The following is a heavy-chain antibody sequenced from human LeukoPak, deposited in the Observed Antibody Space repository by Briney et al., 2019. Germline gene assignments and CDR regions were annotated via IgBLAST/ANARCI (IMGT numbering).Heavy chain of an antibody. V-gene: IGHV3-21*01. CDR2: ISSSSSYI. Sequence: PGGSLRLSCAASGFTFSSYSMNWVHQAPGKGLEWVSSISSSSSYIYYADSVKGRFTISRDNAKNSLYLQMNSLRAEDTAVYYCARGDGRDFDYWGQGTLVTVSS. D-gene: IGHD3-10*02. CDR3: ARGDGRDFDY. J-gene: IGHJ4*02. CDR1: GFTFSSYS.